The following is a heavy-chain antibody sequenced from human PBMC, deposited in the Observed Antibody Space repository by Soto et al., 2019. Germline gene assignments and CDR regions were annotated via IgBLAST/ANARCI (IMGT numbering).Heavy chain of an antibody. D-gene: IGHD3-3*01. J-gene: IGHJ4*02. CDR3: AKTYYDFSSGYFFDS. CDR1: GFTFRTYT. Sequence: GSLRLSCISSGFTFRTYTMNWVRQAPGKGLEWVSGIRGFSPYTFYADSVKGRFTISRDNSKKTLFLQMSSLRAADTAVYYCAKTYYDFSSGYFFDSWGQGALVTVSS. V-gene: IGHV3-23*01. CDR2: IRGFSPYT.